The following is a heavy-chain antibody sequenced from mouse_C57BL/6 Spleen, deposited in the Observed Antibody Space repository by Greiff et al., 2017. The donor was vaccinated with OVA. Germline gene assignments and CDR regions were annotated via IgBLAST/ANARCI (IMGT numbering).Heavy chain of an antibody. J-gene: IGHJ1*03. V-gene: IGHV1-64*01. D-gene: IGHD5-1*01. CDR1: GYTFTSYW. Sequence: VQLQQPGAELVKPGASVKLSCKASGYTFTSYWMHWVKQRPGQGLEWIGMIHPNSGSTNYNEKFKSKATLTVDKSSSTAYMQLSSLTSEDSAVYYCARSTSSYWYFDVWGTGTTVTVSA. CDR3: ARSTSSYWYFDV. CDR2: IHPNSGST.